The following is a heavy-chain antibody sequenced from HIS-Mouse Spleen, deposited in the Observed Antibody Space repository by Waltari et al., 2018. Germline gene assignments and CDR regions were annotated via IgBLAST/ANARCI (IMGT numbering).Heavy chain of an antibody. D-gene: IGHD6-13*01. Sequence: QLQLQESGPGLVKPSETLSLTCTVSGGSISSSSYYWGWIRQPPGKGLEWIGGIYYRGRTYSNPALKSRVTRSVDTSKNQFSLKLSSVTAADTAVYYCAREIPYSSSWYDWYFDLWGRGTLVTVSS. CDR2: IYYRGRT. V-gene: IGHV4-39*07. CDR3: AREIPYSSSWYDWYFDL. CDR1: GGSISSSSYY. J-gene: IGHJ2*01.